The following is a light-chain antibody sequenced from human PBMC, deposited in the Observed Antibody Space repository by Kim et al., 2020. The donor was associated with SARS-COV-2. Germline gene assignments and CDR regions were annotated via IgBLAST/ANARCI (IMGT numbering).Light chain of an antibody. J-gene: IGLJ3*02. V-gene: IGLV3-21*04. Sequence: APGKTARITCGGNDVGSKSVHWYQQKPGPAPVLVIYYDSDRPSGIPERFSGSNSGNTATLTISRVEAGDEADYYCQVWDSSSDHRVFGGGTQLTVL. CDR1: DVGSKS. CDR2: YDS. CDR3: QVWDSSSDHRV.